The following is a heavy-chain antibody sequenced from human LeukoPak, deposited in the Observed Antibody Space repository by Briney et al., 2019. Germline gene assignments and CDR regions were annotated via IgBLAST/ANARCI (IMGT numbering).Heavy chain of an antibody. Sequence: PGGSLRLSCAASGFTFSSYAMHWVRQAPGKGLEWVAVIWSDGSNKNYADSVKGRFTISRDNSKNTLYLQVNSLRAEDTAVYYCAREMVRGVTHNGMDVWGQGTTVTVSS. D-gene: IGHD3-10*01. V-gene: IGHV3-33*01. CDR1: GFTFSSYA. J-gene: IGHJ6*02. CDR3: AREMVRGVTHNGMDV. CDR2: IWSDGSNK.